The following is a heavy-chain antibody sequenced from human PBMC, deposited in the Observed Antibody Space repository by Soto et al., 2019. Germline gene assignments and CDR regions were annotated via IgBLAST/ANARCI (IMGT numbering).Heavy chain of an antibody. CDR3: AKLSAIYDSSGYRAFGI. Sequence: PGGSLRLSCAASGFTFSSYAMSWVRQAPGKGLEWVSAISGSGGSTYYADSVKGRFTISRDNSKNTLYLQMNSLRAEDTAVYYCAKLSAIYDSSGYRAFGIWGQGTMVTVSS. D-gene: IGHD3-22*01. CDR2: ISGSGGST. V-gene: IGHV3-23*01. J-gene: IGHJ3*02. CDR1: GFTFSSYA.